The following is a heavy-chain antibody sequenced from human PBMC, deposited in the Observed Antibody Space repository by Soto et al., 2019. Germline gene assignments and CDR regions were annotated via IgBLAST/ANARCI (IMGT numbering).Heavy chain of an antibody. CDR1: GSSLSTSGMG. CDR3: VNSPDIYPSDY. V-gene: IGHV2-5*01. J-gene: IGHJ4*03. Sequence: SGPTLVNPTQTLTLTCTFSGSSLSTSGMGVGWIRQLPGKALEWLALIYWNDDKRYSPSLNSRLAIVKDTSKNLVDMTMTNVDPVDAASYYCVNSPDIYPSDYWGQGTLVTVSS. CDR2: IYWNDDK.